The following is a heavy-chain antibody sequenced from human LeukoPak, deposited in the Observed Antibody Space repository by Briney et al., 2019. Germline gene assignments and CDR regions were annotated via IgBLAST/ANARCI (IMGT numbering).Heavy chain of an antibody. J-gene: IGHJ4*02. V-gene: IGHV3-21*01. CDR1: GFPFSSYS. Sequence: PGGSLRLSCAASGFPFSSYSMNWVRQAPGKGLEWVSSISSSSSYIYYADSVKGRFTISRDNAKNSLYLQMNSLRAEDTAVYYCARDMTYYDFSDYWGQGTLVTVSS. CDR2: ISSSSSYI. D-gene: IGHD3-3*01. CDR3: ARDMTYYDFSDY.